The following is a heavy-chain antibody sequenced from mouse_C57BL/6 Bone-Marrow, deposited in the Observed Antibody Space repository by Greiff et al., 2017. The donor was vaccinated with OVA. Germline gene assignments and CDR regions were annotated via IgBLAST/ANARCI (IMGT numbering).Heavy chain of an antibody. CDR2: IDPENGDT. CDR3: TKIRLNFDY. Sequence: EVQLQQSGAELVRPGASVKLSCTASGFNIKDDYMHWVKQRPEQGLEWIGWIDPENGDTEYASKFQGKATITADTSSNTAYLQLSSLTSEDTAVYYCTKIRLNFDYWGQGTTLTVSS. V-gene: IGHV14-4*01. CDR1: GFNIKDDY. J-gene: IGHJ2*01.